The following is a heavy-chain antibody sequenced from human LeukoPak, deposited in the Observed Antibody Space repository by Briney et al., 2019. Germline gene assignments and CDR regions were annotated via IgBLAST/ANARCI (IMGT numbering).Heavy chain of an antibody. CDR2: ITSSSSYI. J-gene: IGHJ4*02. D-gene: IGHD3-16*01. CDR3: AKDLGGLHYFDY. V-gene: IGHV3-21*01. Sequence: PGGSLRLSCAASGFTFSSYAMHWVRQAPGKGLEWVSSITSSSSYIYYADSVKGRFTISRDNSKNTLYLQMNSLRAEDTAVYYCAKDLGGLHYFDYWGQGTLVTVSS. CDR1: GFTFSSYA.